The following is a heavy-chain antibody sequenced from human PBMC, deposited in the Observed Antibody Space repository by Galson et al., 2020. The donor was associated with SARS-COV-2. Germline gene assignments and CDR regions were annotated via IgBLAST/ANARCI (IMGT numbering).Heavy chain of an antibody. J-gene: IGHJ6*02. D-gene: IGHD3-10*01. CDR2: IYPGDSDT. V-gene: IGHV5-51*01. CDR3: ARLRFGYYGSGSYYYYGMDV. Sequence: KIGESLKISCKGSGYSFKRYWIGWVRQMPGKGLEWMGIIYPGDSDTRYSPSFQGPVTISADKSISTAYLQWSSLKASDTAMYYCARLRFGYYGSGSYYYYGMDVWGQGTTVTVSS. CDR1: GYSFKRYW.